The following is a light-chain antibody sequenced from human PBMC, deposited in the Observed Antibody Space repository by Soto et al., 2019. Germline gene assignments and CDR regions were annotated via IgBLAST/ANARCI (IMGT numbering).Light chain of an antibody. Sequence: EVVLTQSPATLSLSPGERATLSCRASQSVSSHLGWYQQQPGQAPRLLIYDASNRATGIPARFSGSGSGTDFTLTISSLEPEDFAVYYCRQRSNWPLTFGGGTKVDIK. CDR1: QSVSSH. CDR2: DAS. V-gene: IGKV3-11*01. J-gene: IGKJ4*01. CDR3: RQRSNWPLT.